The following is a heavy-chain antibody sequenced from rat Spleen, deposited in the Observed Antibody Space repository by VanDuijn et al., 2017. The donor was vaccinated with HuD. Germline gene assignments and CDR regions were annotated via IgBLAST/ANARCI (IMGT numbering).Heavy chain of an antibody. CDR2: KWNGGST. Sequence: QVQLKESGPGLVQPSQTLSLTCTVSGFSLTGNNIYWVRQSPGKGLEWMGVKWNGGSTEYNSLLKSRLSISRDTSKSQVFLKMNSLRTEDTATYYCTRVGYSSFLRYFDYWGQGVMVTVSS. CDR1: GFSLTGNN. J-gene: IGHJ2*01. D-gene: IGHD1-2*01. V-gene: IGHV2-30*01. CDR3: TRVGYSSFLRYFDY.